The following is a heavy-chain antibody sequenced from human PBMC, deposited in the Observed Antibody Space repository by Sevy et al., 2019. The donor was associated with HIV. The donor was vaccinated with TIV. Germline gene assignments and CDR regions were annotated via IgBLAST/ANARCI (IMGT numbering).Heavy chain of an antibody. J-gene: IGHJ4*02. CDR3: ARYGCTKPHDY. CDR1: GFTFSKYS. D-gene: IGHD2-8*01. V-gene: IGHV3-23*01. Sequence: GGSLRLSCAASGFTFSKYSMSWVRQPPGKGLEWVSTLSFGCGEINYADSVKGRFTISRDNSKSSVYLQMNNLRPEDTAAYYCARYGCTKPHDYWGQGTLVTVSS. CDR2: LSFGCGEI.